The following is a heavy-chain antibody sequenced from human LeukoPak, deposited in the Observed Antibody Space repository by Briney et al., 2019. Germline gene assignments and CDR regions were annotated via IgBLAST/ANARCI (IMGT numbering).Heavy chain of an antibody. J-gene: IGHJ4*02. CDR2: ITFSIGIF. V-gene: IGHV3-48*01. CDR3: ARDRLHYGEYEKTFDY. Sequence: GGSLRLSCAASGFTFSSYSMNWVRQAPGKGLEWVSYITFSIGIFNYADSVKGRFTISRDNAKNSLYLQMNSLRAEDTAVYYCARDRLHYGEYEKTFDYWGQGTLVSVSS. D-gene: IGHD4-17*01. CDR1: GFTFSSYS.